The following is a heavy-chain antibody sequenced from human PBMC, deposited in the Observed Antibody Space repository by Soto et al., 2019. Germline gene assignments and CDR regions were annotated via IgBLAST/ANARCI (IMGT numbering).Heavy chain of an antibody. CDR1: GFTFANYW. D-gene: IGHD4-17*01. Sequence: EVQLVESGGGLVQPGGSLRLSCAASGFTFANYWMTWVRQAPGKGLEWVANIKQDGSEKYYMDSVKGRFTISRDNAKNSLFLQMNSLRAEDTAVFYCARGRRWLDYWGQGTLVTVSS. CDR3: ARGRRWLDY. J-gene: IGHJ4*02. V-gene: IGHV3-7*04. CDR2: IKQDGSEK.